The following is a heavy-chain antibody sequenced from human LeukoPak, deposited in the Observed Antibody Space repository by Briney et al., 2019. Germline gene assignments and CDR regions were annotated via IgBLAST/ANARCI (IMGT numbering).Heavy chain of an antibody. CDR1: GFTFTTYA. V-gene: IGHV3-23*01. CDR2: NSGGGDNT. Sequence: GGSLRLSCAASGFTFTTYAINWVRQAPEKGLEWVSGNSGGGDNTYYADSVNGRFTISRDNSKNTVSLQMSSLRAEDTALYYCAKDLALAGTGGGFDVWGQGTRVAVSS. J-gene: IGHJ3*01. CDR3: AKDLALAGTGGGFDV. D-gene: IGHD6-19*01.